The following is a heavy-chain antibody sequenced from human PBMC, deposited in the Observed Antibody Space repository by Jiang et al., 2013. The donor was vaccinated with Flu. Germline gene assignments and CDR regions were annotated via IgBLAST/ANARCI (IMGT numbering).Heavy chain of an antibody. Sequence: PPGKGLEWIGYIYYSGSTNYNPSLKSRVTISVDTSKNQFSLRLSSVTAADTAVYYCARGRRPMVRGEGYWFDPWGQGTLVTVS. CDR2: IYYSGST. V-gene: IGHV4-59*12. D-gene: IGHD3-10*01. CDR3: ARGRRPMVRGEGYWFDP. J-gene: IGHJ5*02.